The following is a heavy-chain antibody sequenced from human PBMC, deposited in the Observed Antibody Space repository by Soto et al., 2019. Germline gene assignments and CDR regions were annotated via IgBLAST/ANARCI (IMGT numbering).Heavy chain of an antibody. V-gene: IGHV5-51*01. J-gene: IGHJ4*02. Sequence: GESLKISCNGSGYSFTSYWIGWVRQMPGKGLEWMGIIYPGDSDTRYSPSFQGQVTSSADKSISTAYLQWSSLKASDTAMYYCARPSNPYNWNPTFDYWGQGTLVTVSS. CDR3: ARPSNPYNWNPTFDY. CDR1: GYSFTSYW. D-gene: IGHD1-20*01. CDR2: IYPGDSDT.